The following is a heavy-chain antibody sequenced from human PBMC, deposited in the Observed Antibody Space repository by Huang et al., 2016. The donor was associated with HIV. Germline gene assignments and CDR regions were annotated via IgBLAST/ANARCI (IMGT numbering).Heavy chain of an antibody. CDR3: ARGEWFGELTLDY. D-gene: IGHD3-10*01. CDR1: GFSVSDNY. V-gene: IGHV3-53*01. Sequence: EVQLVESGGGLIQPGGSLRLSCAASGFSVSDNYMTWVRQAPGKGLGWVSDLFGGGATDYADAGKGRFTISRDKSKNTLFLQMNSLRAEDTAVYYCARGEWFGELTLDYWGQGTLVTVSS. J-gene: IGHJ4*02. CDR2: LFGGGAT.